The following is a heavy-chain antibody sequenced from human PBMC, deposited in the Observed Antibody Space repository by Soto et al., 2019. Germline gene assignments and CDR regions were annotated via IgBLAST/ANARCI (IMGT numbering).Heavy chain of an antibody. Sequence: KPSETLSLTCTVSGGSVSSGSYYWSWIRQPPGKGLEWIGYIYYSGSTNYNPSLKSRVTISVDTSKNQFSLKLSSVTAADTAVYYCARVRSSGPDGYNWFDPWGQGTLVTVSS. CDR1: GGSVSSGSYY. CDR3: ARVRSSGPDGYNWFDP. V-gene: IGHV4-61*01. J-gene: IGHJ5*02. CDR2: IYYSGST. D-gene: IGHD3-22*01.